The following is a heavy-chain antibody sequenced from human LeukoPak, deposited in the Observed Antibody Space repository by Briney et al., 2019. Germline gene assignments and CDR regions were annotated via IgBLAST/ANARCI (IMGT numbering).Heavy chain of an antibody. J-gene: IGHJ4*02. CDR1: GFTFSSYS. V-gene: IGHV3-21*01. CDR3: ARDLGYCSGGSCYLDY. CDR2: ISSSSSYI. D-gene: IGHD2-15*01. Sequence: GGSLRLSCAASGFTFSSYSMNWVRQAPGKGREWVSSISSSSSYIYYADSVKGRFTISRDNAKNSLYLQMNSLRAEDTAVYYCARDLGYCSGGSCYLDYWGQGTLVTVSS.